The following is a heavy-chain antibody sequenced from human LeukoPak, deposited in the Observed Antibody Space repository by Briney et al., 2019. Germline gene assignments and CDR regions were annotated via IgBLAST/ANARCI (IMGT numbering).Heavy chain of an antibody. J-gene: IGHJ4*02. V-gene: IGHV3-7*01. Sequence: TGGSLRPSCVASGITFGSYSMTWVRQAPGKGLEWVANIDPDGSEKDYVESVKGRLTISRDNAKKILYLQMNSLRADDTAVYYCAIPSSYDGSRYYHAYWGQGTLVSVSS. D-gene: IGHD3-22*01. CDR2: IDPDGSEK. CDR3: AIPSSYDGSRYYHAY. CDR1: GITFGSYS.